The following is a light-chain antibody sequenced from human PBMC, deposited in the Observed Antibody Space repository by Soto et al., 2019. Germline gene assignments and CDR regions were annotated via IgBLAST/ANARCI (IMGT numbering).Light chain of an antibody. V-gene: IGKV1-27*01. CDR2: AAS. J-gene: IGKJ5*01. Sequence: DIQMTQSPSSLSASLGDTVTITCRASQGIRNYLAWYQQKPGKAPKLLIYAASTLQSGVPSRFSGSGSGTDFTLTISGLQPEDLATYYCQSYNTARPTFGQGTRLEIK. CDR1: QGIRNY. CDR3: QSYNTARPT.